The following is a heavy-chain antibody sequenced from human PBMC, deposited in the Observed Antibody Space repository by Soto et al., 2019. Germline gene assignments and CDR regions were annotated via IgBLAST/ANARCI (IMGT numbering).Heavy chain of an antibody. V-gene: IGHV2-5*02. D-gene: IGHD3-22*01. CDR3: AHSLIGYYYDSSGSNWFDP. CDR2: IYWDDDK. Sequence: QITLKESGPTLVKPTQTLTLTCTFSGFSLSTSGVGVGWIHQPPGKALEWLALIYWDDDKRYSPSLKSRLTIPKDTSKNQVVLTMTNMDPVDTATYYCAHSLIGYYYDSSGSNWFDPWGQGTLVTVSS. CDR1: GFSLSTSGVG. J-gene: IGHJ5*02.